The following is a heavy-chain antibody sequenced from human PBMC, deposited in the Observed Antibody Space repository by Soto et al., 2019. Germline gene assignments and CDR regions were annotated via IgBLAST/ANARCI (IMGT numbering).Heavy chain of an antibody. J-gene: IGHJ6*02. CDR3: AKNYRYYDILTGYPTGWDGMDV. V-gene: IGHV3-11*01. CDR1: GFTFSDYY. Sequence: QVQLVESGGGLVKPGGSLRLSCAASGFTFSDYYMSWIRQAPGKGLEWVSYISSSGSTIYYADSVKGRFTISRDNAKNSLYLQMNSLRAEDTAVYYCAKNYRYYDILTGYPTGWDGMDVWGQGTTVTVSS. CDR2: ISSSGSTI. D-gene: IGHD3-9*01.